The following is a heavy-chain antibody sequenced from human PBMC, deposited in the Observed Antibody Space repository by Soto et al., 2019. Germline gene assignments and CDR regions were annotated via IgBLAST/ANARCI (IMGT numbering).Heavy chain of an antibody. V-gene: IGHV4-59*08. CDR3: ARLRMLNEDLRTDWTDY. CDR1: GGSISSYY. D-gene: IGHD2-15*01. Sequence: QVQLQESGPGLVKPSETLSLTCTVSGGSISSYYRSWIRQPPGKGLEWIGYIYYSGSTNYNPSLKSRVTISVDTSKNQFSLKLSSVTAADTAVYYCARLRMLNEDLRTDWTDYWGQGTLVTVSS. J-gene: IGHJ4*02. CDR2: IYYSGST.